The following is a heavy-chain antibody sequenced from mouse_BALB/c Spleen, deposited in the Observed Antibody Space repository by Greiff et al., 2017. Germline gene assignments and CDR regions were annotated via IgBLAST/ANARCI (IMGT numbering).Heavy chain of an antibody. J-gene: IGHJ4*01. Sequence: VQLKESGPELVKPGASVKISCKASGYSFTGYFMNWVMQSHGKSLEWIGRINPYNGDTFYNQKFKGKATLTVDKSSSTAHMELRSLASEDSAVYYCARRSGNYYAMDYWGQGTSVTVSS. D-gene: IGHD1-3*01. CDR3: ARRSGNYYAMDY. CDR2: INPYNGDT. CDR1: GYSFTGYF. V-gene: IGHV1-20*02.